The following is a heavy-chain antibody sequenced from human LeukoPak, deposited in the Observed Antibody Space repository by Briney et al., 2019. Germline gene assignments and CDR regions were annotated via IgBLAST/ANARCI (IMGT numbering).Heavy chain of an antibody. V-gene: IGHV3-74*01. CDR1: GFTFSSNW. J-gene: IGHJ4*02. D-gene: IGHD2-21*02. Sequence: GGSLRLSCAASGFTFSSNWMHWVRQAQGKGLVWVSHISTDARTITYADFVKGRFTISRDNAKNSLYLQMNSLRAEDTALYYCAKDIGGDSWGLIDYWGQGTLVTVSS. CDR2: ISTDARTI. CDR3: AKDIGGDSWGLIDY.